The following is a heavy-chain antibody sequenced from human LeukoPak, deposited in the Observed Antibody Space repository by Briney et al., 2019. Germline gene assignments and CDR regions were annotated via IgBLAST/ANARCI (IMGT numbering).Heavy chain of an antibody. CDR1: GFTFSSYG. CDR2: IRYDGSNK. D-gene: IGHD2-21*02. Sequence: HPGGSLRLSCAASGFTFSSYGMHWVRQAPGKGLEWVAFIRYDGSNKYYADSVKGRFTISRDNSKNTLYLQMNSLRAEDTAVYYCAKDRVVTTIGNWFDPWGQGTLVTVSS. J-gene: IGHJ5*02. V-gene: IGHV3-30*02. CDR3: AKDRVVTTIGNWFDP.